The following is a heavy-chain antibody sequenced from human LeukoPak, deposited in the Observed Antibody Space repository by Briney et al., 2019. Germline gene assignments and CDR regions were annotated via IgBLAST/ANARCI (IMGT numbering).Heavy chain of an antibody. CDR2: ISAYNGNT. CDR3: ARGTSGGSYYEQASAY. V-gene: IGHV1-18*01. D-gene: IGHD1-26*01. J-gene: IGHJ4*02. CDR1: GYTFTSYG. Sequence: ASVKVSCKASGYTFTSYGISWVRRAPGQGLEWMGWISAYNGNTNYAQKLQGRVTMTTDTSTSTAYMELSSLRSEDTAVYYCARGTSGGSYYEQASAYWGQGTLVTVSS.